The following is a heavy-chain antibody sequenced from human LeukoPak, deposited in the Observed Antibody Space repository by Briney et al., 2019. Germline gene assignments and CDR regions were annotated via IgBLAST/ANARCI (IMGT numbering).Heavy chain of an antibody. CDR3: AREIAAADNYYYYYYMDV. CDR2: INPSGGST. D-gene: IGHD6-13*01. Sequence: GASVTLSFKASGYTFTSYYMHWVRQGPGQGLEWMGIINPSGGSTSYAQKFQSRVTMTRDMSTSTVYMELSSLRSEDTAVYYCAREIAAADNYYYYYYMDVWGKGTTVTVSS. V-gene: IGHV1-46*01. CDR1: GYTFTSYY. J-gene: IGHJ6*03.